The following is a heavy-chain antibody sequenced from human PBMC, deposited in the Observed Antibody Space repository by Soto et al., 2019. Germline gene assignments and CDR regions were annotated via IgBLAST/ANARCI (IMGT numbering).Heavy chain of an antibody. CDR1: GGKFSTFA. V-gene: IGHV1-69*01. CDR3: ARGVSSDGPTDAYVNWPHLL. J-gene: IGHJ4*02. D-gene: IGHD1-1*01. Sequence: QVQLVQSGAEVQRPGSSVKVSCKASGGKFSTFAINWVRQAPGHGLEWMGGIIPLFGEANYARKFQGRVTLTADESTTTAFMELSRLRSDDTAVYYCARGVSSDGPTDAYVNWPHLLWGQGTRITVTS. CDR2: IIPLFGEA.